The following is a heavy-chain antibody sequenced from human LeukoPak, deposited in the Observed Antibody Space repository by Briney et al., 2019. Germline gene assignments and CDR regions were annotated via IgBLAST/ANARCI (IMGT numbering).Heavy chain of an antibody. D-gene: IGHD2-15*01. Sequence: PGGSLRLSCVGSGFTFSDAWMSWVRQAPGKGLEWVGRIKSKSDGGTIDYAAPVKGRVTTSRDDSRNTLYLQMNSLKTEDTAVYYCTTRRQDGWWGQGTLVTVS. V-gene: IGHV3-15*01. CDR2: IKSKSDGGTI. CDR3: TTRRQDGW. CDR1: GFTFSDAW. J-gene: IGHJ4*02.